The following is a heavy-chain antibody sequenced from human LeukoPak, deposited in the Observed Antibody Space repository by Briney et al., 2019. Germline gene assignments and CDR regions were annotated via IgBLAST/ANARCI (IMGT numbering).Heavy chain of an antibody. CDR1: GFTFSSYA. CDR3: ARTRMITFGGVIAPYYFDY. J-gene: IGHJ4*02. D-gene: IGHD3-16*02. Sequence: GGSLRLSCAASGFTFSSYAMHWVRQAPGKGLEYVSAIGSNGGSTYYANSVKGRLTISRDNSKNTLYLQMGSLRAEDMAVYYCARTRMITFGGVIAPYYFDYWGQGTLVTASS. V-gene: IGHV3-64*01. CDR2: IGSNGGST.